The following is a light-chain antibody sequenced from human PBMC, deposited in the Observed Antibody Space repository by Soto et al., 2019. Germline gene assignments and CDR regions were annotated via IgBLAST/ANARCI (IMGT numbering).Light chain of an antibody. V-gene: IGLV1-44*01. CDR3: ASWDDSLTVV. CDR2: SDD. J-gene: IGLJ2*01. Sequence: AVRPQPRSASATPGERVTISCSGSNSNIGGKTVTWYQQIPGQAPKVVIHSDDQRPSGVPDRFSGSKSGTSASLAISAVQSEDEAEYFCASWDDSLTVVFGGGTKVTVL. CDR1: NSNIGGKT.